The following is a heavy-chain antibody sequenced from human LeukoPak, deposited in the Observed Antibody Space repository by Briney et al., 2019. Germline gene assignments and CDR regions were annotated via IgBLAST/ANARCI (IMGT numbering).Heavy chain of an antibody. D-gene: IGHD5-18*01. CDR3: ARELRGYSDQYYYYGMDV. J-gene: IGHJ6*02. CDR2: ISGSSSYI. V-gene: IGHV3-21*01. Sequence: GGSLRLSCAASGFTVSSNYMSWVRQAPGKGLEWVSSISGSSSYIYYADSVRGRFTISRDNAKNSLYLQMNSLRAEDTAVYYCARELRGYSDQYYYYGMDVWGQGTTVTVCS. CDR1: GFTVSSNY.